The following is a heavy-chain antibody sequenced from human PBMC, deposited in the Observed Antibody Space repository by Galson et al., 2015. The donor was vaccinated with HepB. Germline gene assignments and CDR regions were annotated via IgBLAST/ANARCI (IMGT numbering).Heavy chain of an antibody. CDR1: GFTVNSYS. CDR3: ARGVGDSSTYDS. CDR2: ISLSGTTL. V-gene: IGHV3-48*02. D-gene: IGHD3-10*01. Sequence: SLRLSCAASGFTVNSYSMSWIRQAPGRGLECVSYISLSGTTLEYADSVKGRFTVSRDNAKNSLYLQMNSLKDEDTAVYYCARGVGDSSTYDSWGQGTLVTVSS. J-gene: IGHJ4*02.